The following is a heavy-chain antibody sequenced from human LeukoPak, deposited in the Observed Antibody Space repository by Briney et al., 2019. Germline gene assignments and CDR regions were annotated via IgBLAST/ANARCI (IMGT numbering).Heavy chain of an antibody. CDR1: GFTFSSYW. V-gene: IGHV3-7*01. Sequence: GGSLRLSCAASGFTFSSYWMSWVRQAPGKGLEWVANIKQDGSEKYYVDSVKGRFTISRDNAKNSLYLQMNSLRAEDTAVYYCARDHDFWSGYPIDYWGQGTLVTVSS. J-gene: IGHJ4*02. D-gene: IGHD3-3*01. CDR3: ARDHDFWSGYPIDY. CDR2: IKQDGSEK.